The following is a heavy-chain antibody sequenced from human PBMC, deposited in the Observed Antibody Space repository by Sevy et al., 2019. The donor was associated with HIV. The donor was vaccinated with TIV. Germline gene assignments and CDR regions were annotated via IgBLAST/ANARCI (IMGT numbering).Heavy chain of an antibody. CDR1: GFTFSSYE. J-gene: IGHJ6*03. CDR3: ARGENSGDYYYMDV. CDR2: ISSSGSTI. V-gene: IGHV3-48*03. D-gene: IGHD1-26*01. Sequence: GGSLRLSCAASGFTFSSYEMNWVRQAPGKGLEWVSYISSSGSTIYYADSVKGRFTISRDNAKNSLYLQMNSLRAEDTAVYYCARGENSGDYYYMDVWGKGTTVTVSS.